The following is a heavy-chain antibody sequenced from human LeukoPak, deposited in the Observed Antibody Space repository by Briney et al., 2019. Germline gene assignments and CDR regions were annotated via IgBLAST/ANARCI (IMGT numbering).Heavy chain of an antibody. Sequence: GGSLRLSCAASGFTFSNYALTWVRQAPGGGLERVSTITGSGGGTSYADSVKGRFTISRDNSKNTLYLQMNSLRAEDTAVYYCAKAVVGAVAFDYWGHGTLVTVSS. CDR2: ITGSGGGT. CDR1: GFTFSNYA. CDR3: AKAVVGAVAFDY. D-gene: IGHD1-26*01. V-gene: IGHV3-23*01. J-gene: IGHJ4*01.